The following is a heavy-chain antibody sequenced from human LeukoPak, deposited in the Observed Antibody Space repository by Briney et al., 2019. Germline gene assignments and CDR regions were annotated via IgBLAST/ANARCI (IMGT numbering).Heavy chain of an antibody. J-gene: IGHJ4*02. Sequence: ASVKVSFKSSGYTFTGYGITWVRQAPGQGLEWMGWITPYNGNTNYAQSLQGRATMTTDTSTSTAYMELRSLRSDDTAVYYCARVCHWDADNTRGDPVDYWGPGTLVIVSS. CDR2: ITPYNGNT. D-gene: IGHD1-1*01. CDR1: GYTFTGYG. CDR3: ARVCHWDADNTRGDPVDY. V-gene: IGHV1-18*01.